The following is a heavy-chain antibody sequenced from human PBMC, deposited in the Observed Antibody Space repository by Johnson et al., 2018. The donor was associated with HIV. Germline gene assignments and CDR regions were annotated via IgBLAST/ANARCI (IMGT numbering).Heavy chain of an antibody. CDR3: AKDANWERLMAFDF. V-gene: IGHV3-66*01. CDR1: GFTVNSNY. Sequence: LLVESGGGLVQPGGSLRLSCAASGFTVNSNYINWVRQAPGKGLECVSGIYSGGRTYYADSVKGRFTISRDNSKNTLFLQMNSLRAEDTAVYYCAKDANWERLMAFDFWGQGTMVTVSA. CDR2: IYSGGRT. J-gene: IGHJ3*01. D-gene: IGHD1-26*01.